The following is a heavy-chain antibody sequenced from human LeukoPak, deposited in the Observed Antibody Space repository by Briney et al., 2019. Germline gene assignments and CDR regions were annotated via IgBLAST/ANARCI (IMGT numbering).Heavy chain of an antibody. CDR1: GGSISSGDYY. J-gene: IGHJ4*02. CDR2: IYYSGST. CDR3: ASEPYYYDSSGYYGGY. V-gene: IGHV4-30-4*08. D-gene: IGHD3-22*01. Sequence: PSQTLSLTCTVSGGSISSGDYYWSWIRQPPGKGLEWIGYIYYSGSTYYNPSLKSRVTISVDTSKNQFSLKLSSVTAADTAVYYCASEPYYYDSSGYYGGYWGQGTLVTVSS.